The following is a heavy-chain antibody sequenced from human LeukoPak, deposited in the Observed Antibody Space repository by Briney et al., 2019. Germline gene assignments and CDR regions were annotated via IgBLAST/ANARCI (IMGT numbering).Heavy chain of an antibody. CDR1: GGSISSYY. J-gene: IGHJ3*02. D-gene: IGHD3-10*01. Sequence: SETLSLTCTVSGGSISSYYWSWIRQPPGKGLEWIGYIYYSGSTNYNPSLKSRVTISVDTSKNQLSLKLSSVTAADTAVYYCARDRGARYGAFDIWGQGTMVTVSS. V-gene: IGHV4-59*01. CDR3: ARDRGARYGAFDI. CDR2: IYYSGST.